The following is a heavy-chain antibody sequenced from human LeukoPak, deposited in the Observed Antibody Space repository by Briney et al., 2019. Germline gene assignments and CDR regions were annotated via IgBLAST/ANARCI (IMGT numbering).Heavy chain of an antibody. CDR2: IAYEGINK. Sequence: SGGSLELSCTAPKFTSSSIGMHWVGQVQARGREWVALIAYEGINKYYRDSVKGRFTISRDNSKNSLYLQMSSLKPEDTAVYYCAKDRSRCSDGTCYLFGMDVWGQGTTVTVSS. D-gene: IGHD2-15*01. V-gene: IGHV3-30*18. CDR1: KFTSSSIG. CDR3: AKDRSRCSDGTCYLFGMDV. J-gene: IGHJ6*02.